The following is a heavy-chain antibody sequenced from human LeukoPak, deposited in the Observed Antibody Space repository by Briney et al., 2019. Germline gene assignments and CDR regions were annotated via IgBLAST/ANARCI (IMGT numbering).Heavy chain of an antibody. Sequence: GGSLRLSCAASGFTFDDYGMSWVLQAPGKGLEWVSVINWNGGSTGYADSVKGRFTISRDNAKNSLYLQMNSLRAEDTALYYCARYPDCTNGVCYTYIDYWGQGTLVTVSS. D-gene: IGHD2-8*01. V-gene: IGHV3-20*04. J-gene: IGHJ4*02. CDR1: GFTFDDYG. CDR2: INWNGGST. CDR3: ARYPDCTNGVCYTYIDY.